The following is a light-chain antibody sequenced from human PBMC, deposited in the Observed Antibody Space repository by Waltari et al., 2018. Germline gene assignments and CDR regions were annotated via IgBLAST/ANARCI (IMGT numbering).Light chain of an antibody. CDR1: QSVSSN. CDR2: DAS. V-gene: IGKV3-15*01. J-gene: IGKJ5*01. CDR3: QQYKRWPPVT. Sequence: EIVMTQSPATLSVSPGETATLSCRASQSVSSNVAWYQKKPGQAPRLLIYDASTRATSIPAKVRGSGSGTEFTLTISSLQSEDFAVYYCQQYKRWPPVTFGHGTRLEIK.